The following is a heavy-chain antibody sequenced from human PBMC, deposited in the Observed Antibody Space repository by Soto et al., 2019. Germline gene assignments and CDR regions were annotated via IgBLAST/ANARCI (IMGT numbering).Heavy chain of an antibody. D-gene: IGHD3-16*02. CDR2: MQPSTGRT. CDR3: AHTRENVWGSYRYIFDY. J-gene: IGHJ4*02. Sequence: ASVKVSCKASGYSFTSLDINWVRQTAGQGLEWMGWMQPSTGRTGYAQKFQGRLTITKDTSKNQVVLTMTNMDPVDTATYYCAHTRENVWGSYRYIFDYWGQGTLVTVSS. CDR1: GYSFTSLD. V-gene: IGHV1-8*01.